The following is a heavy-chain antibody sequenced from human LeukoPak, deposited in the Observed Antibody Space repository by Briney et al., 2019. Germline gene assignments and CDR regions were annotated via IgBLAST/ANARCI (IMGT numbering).Heavy chain of an antibody. CDR2: ISYDGSNK. D-gene: IGHD2-21*01. J-gene: IGHJ4*02. V-gene: IGHV3-30*04. Sequence: GGSLRLSCAVSGFTFSSYAMHWVRQAPGKGLEWVAVISYDGSNKYYADSVKGRFTISRDNSKNTLYLQMNSLRAEDTAVYYCARERTILRFLDYWGQGTLVTVSS. CDR1: GFTFSSYA. CDR3: ARERTILRFLDY.